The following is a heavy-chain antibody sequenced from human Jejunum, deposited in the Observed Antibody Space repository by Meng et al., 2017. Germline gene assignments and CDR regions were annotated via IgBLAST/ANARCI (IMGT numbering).Heavy chain of an antibody. CDR2: FTRGGTT. V-gene: IGHV4-34*02. Sequence: QVQRQQGGAGLLKPSETLSLTCAVYGGSISGYFWSWIRQAPGEGLEWVGEFTRGGTTNYNPSLKSRVTISADTSKNQFSLTLSSVSAADTAVYYCARHEVDFDNWGQGTLVTVSS. CDR1: GGSISGYF. CDR3: ARHEVDFDN. J-gene: IGHJ4*02. D-gene: IGHD1-26*01.